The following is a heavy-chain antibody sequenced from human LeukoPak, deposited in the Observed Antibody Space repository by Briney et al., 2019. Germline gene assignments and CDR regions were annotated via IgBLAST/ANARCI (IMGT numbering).Heavy chain of an antibody. CDR1: GDSVSSNSAA. CDR3: ARGYSGMIDQ. D-gene: IGHD2-15*01. J-gene: IGHJ4*02. V-gene: IGHV6-1*01. Sequence: SQTLSLTCAISGDSVSSNSAARTWIRQSPSRGLEWLGRTYYRSKWHNGYALSVKSRITINADTSKNHFSLQLNSVTPEDTAVYYCARGYSGMIDQWGQGTLVTVSS. CDR2: TYYRSKWHN.